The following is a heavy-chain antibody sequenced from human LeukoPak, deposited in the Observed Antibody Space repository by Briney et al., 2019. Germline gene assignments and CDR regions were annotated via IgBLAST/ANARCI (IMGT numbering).Heavy chain of an antibody. J-gene: IGHJ4*02. V-gene: IGHV4-38-2*02. Sequence: PSETLSLTCTVSGYSISSGYYWGWIRQPPGKGLEWIGSIYHSGSTYYNPSLKSRVTISVDTSKNQFSLKLSSVTAADTAVYCCARDTYYDSKVETFYYWGQGTLVTVSS. CDR3: ARDTYYDSKVETFYY. D-gene: IGHD3-22*01. CDR2: IYHSGST. CDR1: GYSISSGYY.